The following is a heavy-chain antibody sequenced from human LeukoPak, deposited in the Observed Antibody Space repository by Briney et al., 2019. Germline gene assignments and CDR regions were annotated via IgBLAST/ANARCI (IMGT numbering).Heavy chain of an antibody. CDR1: GFTFSSYA. J-gene: IGHJ4*02. Sequence: GGSLRLSCAASGFTFSSYAMSWVRQAPGKGLEWVSAISGSGGSTYYADSVKGRFTISKDNAKNSLFLQMNSLRVEDTAVYYCVPLNWNPPGDFDRWGQGTLVTVSS. V-gene: IGHV3-23*01. CDR2: ISGSGGST. CDR3: VPLNWNPPGDFDR. D-gene: IGHD1-20*01.